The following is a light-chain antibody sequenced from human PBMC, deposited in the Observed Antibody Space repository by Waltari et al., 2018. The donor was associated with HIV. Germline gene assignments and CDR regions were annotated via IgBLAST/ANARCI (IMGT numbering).Light chain of an antibody. Sequence: QSVLTQPPSASGTPGQRVSITCSGGTSNIGSYSLYWFQQFPGTAPKVLIRRDSGRRVVVPARFSGCRSVTAASLSSWGLRSDDESDYFCAVWDDNLHGGLFGGGTKLTVL. V-gene: IGLV1-47*01. CDR1: TSNIGSYS. J-gene: IGLJ3*02. CDR2: RDS. CDR3: AVWDDNLHGGL.